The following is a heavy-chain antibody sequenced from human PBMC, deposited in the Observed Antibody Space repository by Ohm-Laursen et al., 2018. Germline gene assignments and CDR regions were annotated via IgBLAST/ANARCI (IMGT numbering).Heavy chain of an antibody. Sequence: GTLFLTCAVSGYSISSGYYWGWIRQPPGKGLEWIGSIYHSGSTYYNPSLKSRVTISVDTSKNQFSLKLSSVTAADTAVYYCARVEQQLTYYFDYWGQGTLITVSS. V-gene: IGHV4-38-2*01. CDR2: IYHSGST. J-gene: IGHJ4*02. CDR3: ARVEQQLTYYFDY. CDR1: GYSISSGYY. D-gene: IGHD6-13*01.